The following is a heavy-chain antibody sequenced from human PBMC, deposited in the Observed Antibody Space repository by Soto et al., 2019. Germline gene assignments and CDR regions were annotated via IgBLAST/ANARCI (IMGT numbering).Heavy chain of an antibody. Sequence: EVQLVQSGAEVKKPGESLKISCKGSGYSFTNYWIGWVRQMPGKGLEWMGIIYPGDSDTRYSPSFQGQVTISADKSISTAYLQGSSLKASDTAMYYCARAMVRGKNYYGVDVWGQGNTVTVSS. CDR3: ARAMVRGKNYYGVDV. J-gene: IGHJ6*02. CDR2: IYPGDSDT. CDR1: GYSFTNYW. D-gene: IGHD3-10*01. V-gene: IGHV5-51*03.